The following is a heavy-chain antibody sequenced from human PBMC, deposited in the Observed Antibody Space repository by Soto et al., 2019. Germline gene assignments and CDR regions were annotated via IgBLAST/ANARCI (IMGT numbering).Heavy chain of an antibody. CDR3: ARVQGSYEYYYYYYGMDV. CDR1: GGSISSYY. V-gene: IGHV4-59*01. D-gene: IGHD5-18*01. J-gene: IGHJ6*02. CDR2: IYYSGST. Sequence: LSLTCTVSGGSISSYYWSWIRQPPGKGLEWIGYIYYSGSTNYNPSLKSRVTISVDTSKNQFSLKLSSVTAADTAVYYCARVQGSYEYYYYYYGMDVWGQGT.